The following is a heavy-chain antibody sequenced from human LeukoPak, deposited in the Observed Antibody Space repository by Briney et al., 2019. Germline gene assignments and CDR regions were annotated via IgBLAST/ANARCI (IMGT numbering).Heavy chain of an antibody. Sequence: GGSLRLSCAASGFTFSSYWMHWVRHAPGKGLMWVSRINSVGSSTSYADSVKGRFTISRDNAKNTLYLQMNSLRAEDTAVYYCARDVSITPRPGRTYYYYYGMDVWGQGTTVTVSS. J-gene: IGHJ6*02. D-gene: IGHD6-6*01. V-gene: IGHV3-74*01. CDR2: INSVGSST. CDR1: GFTFSSYW. CDR3: ARDVSITPRPGRTYYYYYGMDV.